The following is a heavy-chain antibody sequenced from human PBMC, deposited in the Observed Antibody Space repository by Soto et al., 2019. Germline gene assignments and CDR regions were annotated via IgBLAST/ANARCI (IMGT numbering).Heavy chain of an antibody. J-gene: IGHJ5*02. V-gene: IGHV4-31*03. CDR2: VYYSGSS. CDR3: AKLSCTSSTCYFPGWFDP. CDR1: GDSISGGASF. D-gene: IGHD2-2*01. Sequence: SEILSLTCTVSGDSISGGASFWSWIRQPPGKGLEWIANVYYSGSSYYNPSLKSRLTISVDTTKNQFSLQLKSMTAADTAVYYCAKLSCTSSTCYFPGWFDPWGQGTLVTVSS.